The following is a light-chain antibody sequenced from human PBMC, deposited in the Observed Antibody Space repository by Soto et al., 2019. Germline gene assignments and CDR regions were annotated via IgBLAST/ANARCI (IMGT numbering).Light chain of an antibody. CDR2: GAS. CDR1: QSVSSS. V-gene: IGKV3-15*01. Sequence: EIVMTQSPATLSVSPGESATLSCRASQSVSSSLAWYQQKPGQPPRLLIYGASTRATGVPARFSGSGSGTEFTLTISSLQSEDFAVYYCQQYSNWPPNTFGQGTNLEIK. CDR3: QQYSNWPPNT. J-gene: IGKJ2*01.